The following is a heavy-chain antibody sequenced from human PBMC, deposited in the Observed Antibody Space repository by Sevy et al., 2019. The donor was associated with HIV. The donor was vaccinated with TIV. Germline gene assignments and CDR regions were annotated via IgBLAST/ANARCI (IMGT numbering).Heavy chain of an antibody. CDR3: ARGDYAWDY. V-gene: IGHV1-18*01. Sequence: SVKVSCRTSGYTFTHYRLNWVRQAPGQGLEWMGWITTYNGYTYYAQQLQGRVTITRDTSTTTTYMELRSLTSDDTAIYFCARGDYAWDYWGQGTLVTVSS. CDR2: ITTYNGYT. J-gene: IGHJ4*02. D-gene: IGHD4-17*01. CDR1: GYTFTHYR.